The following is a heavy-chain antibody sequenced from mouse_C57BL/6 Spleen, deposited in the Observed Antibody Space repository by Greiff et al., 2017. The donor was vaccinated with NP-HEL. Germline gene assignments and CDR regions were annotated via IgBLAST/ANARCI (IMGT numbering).Heavy chain of an antibody. CDR3: AINLHYYGNLDYAMDY. Sequence: QVQLQQPGAELVKPGASVKLSCKASGYTFTSYWMQWVKQRPGQGLEWIGEIDPSDSYTNYNQKFKGKATLTVDTSSSTAYMQLSSLTSEDSAVYYCAINLHYYGNLDYAMDYWGQGTSVTVSS. V-gene: IGHV1-50*01. CDR1: GYTFTSYW. J-gene: IGHJ4*01. D-gene: IGHD2-1*01. CDR2: IDPSDSYT.